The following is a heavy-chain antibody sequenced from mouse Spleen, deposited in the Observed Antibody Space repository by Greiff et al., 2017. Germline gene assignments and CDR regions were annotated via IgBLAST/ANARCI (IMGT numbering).Heavy chain of an antibody. Sequence: VQLVESGPGLVAPSQSLSITCTVSGFSLTDYGVSWIRQPPGKGLEWLGVIWGGGSTYYNSALKSRLSISKDNSKSQVFLKMNSLQTDDTAMYYCAKHRVFYGNSPGYYFDYWGQGTTLTVSS. D-gene: IGHD1-1*01. CDR2: IWGGGST. J-gene: IGHJ2*01. CDR3: AKHRVFYGNSPGYYFDY. V-gene: IGHV2-6-5*01. CDR1: GFSLTDYG.